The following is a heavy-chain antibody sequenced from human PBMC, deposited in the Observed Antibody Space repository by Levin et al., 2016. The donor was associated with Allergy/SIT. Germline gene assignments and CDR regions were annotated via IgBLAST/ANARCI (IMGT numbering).Heavy chain of an antibody. CDR2: ISSSGSTI. Sequence: RQAPGKGLEWVSYISSSGSTIYYADSVKGRFTSSRDNAKNSLYLQMNSLRAEDTAVYYCARVGPYYYDKYYFDYWGQGTLVTVSS. J-gene: IGHJ4*02. V-gene: IGHV3-11*01. CDR3: ARVGPYYYDKYYFDY. D-gene: IGHD3-22*01.